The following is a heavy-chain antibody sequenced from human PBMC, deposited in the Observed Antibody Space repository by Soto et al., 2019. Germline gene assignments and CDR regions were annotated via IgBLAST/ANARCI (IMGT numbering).Heavy chain of an antibody. V-gene: IGHV3-9*01. J-gene: IGHJ4*02. CDR3: TKGDYGSGSFLGFDQ. CDR1: GFTFDDYA. Sequence: LRLSCVVSGFTFDDYAMHWVRQAPGKGLEWVSVIGWNSGGIGYAPSVKGRFTISRDNAKKSLYLEMNSLRVEDSAMYYCTKGDYGSGSFLGFDQWGQGTLVTVSS. D-gene: IGHD3-10*01. CDR2: IGWNSGGI.